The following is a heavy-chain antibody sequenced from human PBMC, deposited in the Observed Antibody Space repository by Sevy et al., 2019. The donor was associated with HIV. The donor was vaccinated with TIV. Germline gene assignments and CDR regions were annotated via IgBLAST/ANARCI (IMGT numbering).Heavy chain of an antibody. D-gene: IGHD5-18*01. CDR2: ISSSSSTI. Sequence: GGSLRLSCAASGFTFSSYSMNWVRQAPGKGLEWVSYISSSSSTIFYADSVMGRFTISRDNAKNSVYLQMNSLRDEDTAVFYCARGGYNYGYYGVWGQGTLVTVSS. CDR3: ARGGYNYGYYGV. CDR1: GFTFSSYS. J-gene: IGHJ4*02. V-gene: IGHV3-48*02.